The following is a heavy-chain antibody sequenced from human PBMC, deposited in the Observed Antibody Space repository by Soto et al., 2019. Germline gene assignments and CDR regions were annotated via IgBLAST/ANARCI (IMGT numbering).Heavy chain of an antibody. J-gene: IGHJ4*02. Sequence: GGSLRLSCAASGFTFSSYAMSWVSQAPGKGLEWVSAISGSGGSTYYADSVKGRFTISRDNSKNTLYLQMNSLRAEDTAVYYCTRTNAHYDILTGPDYWGQGTLVTVSS. V-gene: IGHV3-23*01. CDR3: TRTNAHYDILTGPDY. CDR1: GFTFSSYA. D-gene: IGHD3-9*01. CDR2: ISGSGGST.